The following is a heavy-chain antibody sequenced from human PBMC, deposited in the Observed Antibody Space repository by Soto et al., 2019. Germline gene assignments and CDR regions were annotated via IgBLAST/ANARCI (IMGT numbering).Heavy chain of an antibody. D-gene: IGHD6-19*01. Sequence: SVKVSCKASGGTFSSYAISWVRQAPGQGLEWMGGIIPIFGIANYAQKFQGRVTITADESTSTAYMELSSLRSEDTAVYYCARAPRGAVAGYYYYYGMDVWGQGTTVTVS. J-gene: IGHJ6*02. CDR3: ARAPRGAVAGYYYYYGMDV. V-gene: IGHV1-69*13. CDR1: GGTFSSYA. CDR2: IIPIFGIA.